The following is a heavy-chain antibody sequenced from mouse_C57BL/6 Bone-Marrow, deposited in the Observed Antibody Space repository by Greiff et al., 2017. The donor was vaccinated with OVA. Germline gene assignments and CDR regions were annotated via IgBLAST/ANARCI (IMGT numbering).Heavy chain of an antibody. V-gene: IGHV1-80*01. CDR1: GYAFSGYW. J-gene: IGHJ2*02. Sequence: VQLQQFGAELVKPGASVKISCKASGYAFSGYWMNWVRQRPGKGLEWIGQIYPGDGDTNYIGNFKDKATLTADKSSSTAYMQLSSLTSEDSAVYFCARGIPFDQWGQGTSLTVSS. CDR2: IYPGDGDT. CDR3: ARGIPFDQ.